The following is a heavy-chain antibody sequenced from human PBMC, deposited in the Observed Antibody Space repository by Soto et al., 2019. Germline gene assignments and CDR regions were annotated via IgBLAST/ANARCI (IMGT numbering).Heavy chain of an antibody. CDR1: GGTFSSYT. CDR3: ARDLGQGLRYFDWSPAYYYYYMDV. D-gene: IGHD3-9*01. V-gene: IGHV1-69*04. Sequence: AAVKVSCKASGGTFSSYTISWVRQAPGQGLEWMGRIIPILGIANYAQRFQGRVTITADKSTSTAYMELSSLRSEDTAVYYCARDLGQGLRYFDWSPAYYYYYMDVWGKGTTVTVSS. CDR2: IIPILGIA. J-gene: IGHJ6*03.